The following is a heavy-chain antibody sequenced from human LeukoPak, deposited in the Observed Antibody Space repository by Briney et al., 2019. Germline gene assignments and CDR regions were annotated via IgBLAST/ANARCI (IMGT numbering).Heavy chain of an antibody. CDR2: ISDYDGNT. D-gene: IGHD3-10*01. Sequence: ASVKVSCKASGDSIRSYGITLVRQARGRGLEWMGWISDYDGNTNYAQNVQGRVTMATDTSTSTAYMELRSLRSDDTAVYYCARSRVRGSPHPNAFDICGQGTKVTVSS. V-gene: IGHV1-18*01. J-gene: IGHJ3*02. CDR3: ARSRVRGSPHPNAFDI. CDR1: GDSIRSYG.